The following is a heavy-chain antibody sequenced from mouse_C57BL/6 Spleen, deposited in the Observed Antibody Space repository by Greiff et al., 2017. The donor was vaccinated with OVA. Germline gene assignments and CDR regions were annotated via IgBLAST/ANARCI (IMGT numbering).Heavy chain of an antibody. V-gene: IGHV2-9-1*01. CDR3: ARWYYGHVDYSIDY. Sequence: VKLQESGPGLVAPSQSLSITCTVSGFSLTSYAISWVRQPPGKGLEWLGGIWTGGGTNYNSALISRLSISKDNSKSQVFLKMNSLQTDDTAGYYCARWYYGHVDYSIDYWGQGTSLTVSS. CDR2: IWTGGGT. J-gene: IGHJ4*01. D-gene: IGHD1-1*01. CDR1: GFSLTSYA.